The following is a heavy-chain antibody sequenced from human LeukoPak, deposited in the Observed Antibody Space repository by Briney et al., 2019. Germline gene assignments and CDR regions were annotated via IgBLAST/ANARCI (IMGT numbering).Heavy chain of an antibody. CDR3: ARETVLWFGESKYGMDV. CDR2: IYYSGST. V-gene: IGHV4-59*01. CDR1: GGSISSYY. Sequence: PSETLSLTCTVSGGSISSYYWSWIRQPPGKGLEWIGYIYYSGSTNYNASLKSRVTISVDTSKNQFSLKLSSVTAADTAVYYCARETVLWFGESKYGMDVWGQGTTVTVSS. J-gene: IGHJ6*02. D-gene: IGHD3-10*01.